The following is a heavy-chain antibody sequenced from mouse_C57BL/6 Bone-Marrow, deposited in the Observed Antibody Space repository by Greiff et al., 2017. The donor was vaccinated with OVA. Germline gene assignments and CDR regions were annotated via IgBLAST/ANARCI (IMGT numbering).Heavy chain of an antibody. CDR3: ARRGYGSSLYAMDY. CDR1: GYTFTSYW. Sequence: QVQLQQPGAELVRPGSSVKLSCKASGYTFTSYWMHWVKQRPIQGLEWIGNIDPSESETHYNQKFKDKATLTVDKSSSTAYMQLSSLTSEDSAVYYCARRGYGSSLYAMDYWGQGTSVTVSS. CDR2: IDPSESET. J-gene: IGHJ4*01. V-gene: IGHV1-52*01. D-gene: IGHD1-1*01.